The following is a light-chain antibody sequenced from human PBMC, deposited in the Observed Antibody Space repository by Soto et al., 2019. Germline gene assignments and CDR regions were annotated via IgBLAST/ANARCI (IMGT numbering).Light chain of an antibody. V-gene: IGKV3D-7*01. CDR3: QQDYKLPHT. Sequence: EIVMTQSPATLSLSPGERATLSCRASQSFSSSYLSWYQQKPGQAPRLLIYGASTRATGIPARFSGSGSGTDFTLTISSLQPEDFAVYYCQQDYKLPHTFGKGIKVDI. J-gene: IGKJ1*01. CDR1: QSFSSSY. CDR2: GAS.